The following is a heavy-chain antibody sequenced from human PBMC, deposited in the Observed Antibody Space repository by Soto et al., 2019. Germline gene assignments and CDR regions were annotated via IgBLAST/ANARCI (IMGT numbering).Heavy chain of an antibody. Sequence: GESLKISCKGSGYSFTSYWISWVRQMPGKGLEWMGRIDPSDSYTNYSPSFQGHVTISADKSISTAYLQWSSLKASDTAMYYCARHEAASAASDYWGQGTLVTVS. CDR1: GYSFTSYW. CDR2: IDPSDSYT. J-gene: IGHJ4*02. V-gene: IGHV5-10-1*01. D-gene: IGHD5-18*01. CDR3: ARHEAASAASDY.